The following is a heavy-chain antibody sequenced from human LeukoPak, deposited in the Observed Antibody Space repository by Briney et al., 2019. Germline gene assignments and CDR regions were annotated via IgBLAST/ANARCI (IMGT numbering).Heavy chain of an antibody. V-gene: IGHV3-11*04. CDR1: GFTFRDYY. Sequence: GGSLRLSGAASGFTFRDYYMSWIRQAPGKGLEGIASISVGGTAIYYADSVKGRFTIHRANAPKSLYCHVNTLKPQAPPVYSFARDLRNYVWGKGTTVPVSS. D-gene: IGHD2/OR15-2a*01. J-gene: IGHJ6*04. CDR3: ARDLRNYV. CDR2: ISVGGTAI.